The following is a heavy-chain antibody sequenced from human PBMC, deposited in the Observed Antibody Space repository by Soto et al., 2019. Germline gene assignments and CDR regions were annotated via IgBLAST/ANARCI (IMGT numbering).Heavy chain of an antibody. CDR2: TIPIFGTA. J-gene: IGHJ5*02. CDR1: GGTFSSYA. D-gene: IGHD3-22*01. Sequence: SLKVSCKASGGTFSSYATSWVRQAPGQGLEWMGGTIPIFGTANYAQKFQGRVTITADKSTSTAYMELSSLRSEDTAVYYCARGGAYYYDSSGSTFDPWGQGTLVTVSS. CDR3: ARGGAYYYDSSGSTFDP. V-gene: IGHV1-69*06.